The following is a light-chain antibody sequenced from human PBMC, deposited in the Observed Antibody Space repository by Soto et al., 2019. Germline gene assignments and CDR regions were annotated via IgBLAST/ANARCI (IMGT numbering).Light chain of an antibody. CDR3: KSYAGSHGVI. V-gene: IGLV2-8*01. CDR2: DVS. Sequence: QSVLTQPPSASGSPGQSVTISCAGTASDAANYNSVSWYRQHPGKAHTLIIYDVSERPSGVPDRFSGSKSGRTASLTVSDLQADDEADYYCKSYAGSHGVIFGGGTKLTVL. CDR1: ASDAANYNS. J-gene: IGLJ2*01.